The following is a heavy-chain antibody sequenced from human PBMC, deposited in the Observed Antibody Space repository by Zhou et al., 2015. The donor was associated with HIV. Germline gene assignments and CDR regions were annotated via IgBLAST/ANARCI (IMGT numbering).Heavy chain of an antibody. CDR1: GGTFSSYA. J-gene: IGHJ6*02. Sequence: QVQLVQSGAEVKKPGASVKVSCKASGGTFSSYAISWVRQAPGQGLEWMGGIIPIFGTANYAQKFQGRVTITADESTSTAYMELSSLRSEDTAVYYCASGYCSGGSCYLDYYYYGMDVWGQGTTVTVSS. CDR3: ASGYCSGGSCYLDYYYYGMDV. V-gene: IGHV1-69*13. D-gene: IGHD2-15*01. CDR2: IIPIFGTA.